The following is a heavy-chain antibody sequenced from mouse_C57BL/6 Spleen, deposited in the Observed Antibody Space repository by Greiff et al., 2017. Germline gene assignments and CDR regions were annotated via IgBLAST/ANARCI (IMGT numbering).Heavy chain of an antibody. J-gene: IGHJ4*01. CDR2: IWSGGST. CDR3: ARVGTSYVMDY. CDR1: GFSLTSYG. Sequence: QVQLQQSGPGLVQPSQSLSITCTVSGFSLTSYGVHWVRQSPGKGLEWLGVIWSGGSTDYNAAFISRLSISKDNSKSQVFFKMNSLQADDTAIYYCARVGTSYVMDYWGQGTSVTVSS. V-gene: IGHV2-2*01. D-gene: IGHD3-3*01.